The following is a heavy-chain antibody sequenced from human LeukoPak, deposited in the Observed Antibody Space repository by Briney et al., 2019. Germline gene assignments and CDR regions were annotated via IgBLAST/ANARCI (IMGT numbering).Heavy chain of an antibody. D-gene: IGHD2-2*01. CDR1: GFTFSNYW. J-gene: IGHJ5*02. CDR3: ARDPHICSSTSCPGNWFDP. V-gene: IGHV3-7*01. CDR2: IKQDGSEK. Sequence: GGSLRLSCAASGFTFSNYWMTWVRQAPGKGLEWVANIKQDGSEKYYVDSVKGRFTISRDNAKNSLYLQMNSLRAEDTAVYYCARDPHICSSTSCPGNWFDPWGQGTLVTVSS.